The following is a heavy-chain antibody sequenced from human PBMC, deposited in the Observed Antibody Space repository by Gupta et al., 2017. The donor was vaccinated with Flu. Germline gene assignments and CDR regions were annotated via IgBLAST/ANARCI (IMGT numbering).Heavy chain of an antibody. CDR3: ARSIAARPRRPSFDY. J-gene: IGHJ4*02. D-gene: IGHD6-6*01. Sequence: QVQLQQWGAGLLQPSETLSLTCAVYGGSFSGYYWSWIRQPPGKGLEWIGEINHSGSTNYNPSLKSRVTISVDTSKNQFSLKLSSGTAADTAVYYCARSIAARPRRPSFDYWGQGTRVTVSS. V-gene: IGHV4-34*01. CDR1: GGSFSGYY. CDR2: INHSGST.